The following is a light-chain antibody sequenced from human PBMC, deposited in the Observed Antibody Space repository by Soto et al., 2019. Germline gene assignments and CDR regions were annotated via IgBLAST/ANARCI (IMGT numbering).Light chain of an antibody. V-gene: IGKV3-20*01. CDR1: QSVSSSY. J-gene: IGKJ4*01. CDR3: HQNVSSPLT. Sequence: EIVLTQSPGTLSLSPGERATLSCRASQSVSSSYLAWYQQKPGQAPRLLIYGASSRATGIPDRFSGSGSGTDFTLTISRLEPEDFAVYYCHQNVSSPLTFGGGTKVEIK. CDR2: GAS.